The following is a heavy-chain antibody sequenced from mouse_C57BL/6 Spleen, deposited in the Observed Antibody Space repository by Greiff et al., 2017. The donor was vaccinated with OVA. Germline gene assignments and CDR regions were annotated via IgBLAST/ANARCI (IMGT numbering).Heavy chain of an antibody. CDR1: GYTFTSYW. CDR3: ARGYTEENYYAMDY. V-gene: IGHV1-69*01. CDR2: IDPSDSYT. D-gene: IGHD5-1-1*01. J-gene: IGHJ4*01. Sequence: QVQLQQSGAELVMPGASVKLSCKASGYTFTSYWMHWVKQRPGQGLEWIGEIDPSDSYTNYNQKFKGKSTLTVDKSSSTAYMQLSSLTSEDSAVYYCARGYTEENYYAMDYWGQGTSVTVSS.